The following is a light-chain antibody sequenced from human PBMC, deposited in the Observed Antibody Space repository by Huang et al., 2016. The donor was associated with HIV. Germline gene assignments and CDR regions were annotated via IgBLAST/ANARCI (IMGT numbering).Light chain of an antibody. J-gene: IGKJ1*01. CDR3: QQSGT. V-gene: IGKV1-39*01. Sequence: EIQMTQSPSSLSAFVGDRVTITCRASQSSSRHLSWYQQKPGKAPKVLIYAASTLQSGVPSRFSGSGSGTDFTLTISNLQPEDFATYYCQQSGTFGQGTKVEIK. CDR1: QSSSRH. CDR2: AAS.